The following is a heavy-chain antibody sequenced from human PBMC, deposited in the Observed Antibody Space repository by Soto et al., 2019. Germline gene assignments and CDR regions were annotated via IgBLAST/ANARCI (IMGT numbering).Heavy chain of an antibody. Sequence: LRLSCVASGFTVSNNYMSWVRQAPGRGLEWVSAISNTGSTYYAGSVKGRSTISRDSSTNTLYLEVNSLRADDTAVYYCAKVNVVVVAATFEYEYYFDYWGQGTLVTV. D-gene: IGHD2-15*01. V-gene: IGHV3-53*01. CDR2: ISNTGST. CDR3: AKVNVVVVAATFEYEYYFDY. CDR1: GFTVSNNY. J-gene: IGHJ4*02.